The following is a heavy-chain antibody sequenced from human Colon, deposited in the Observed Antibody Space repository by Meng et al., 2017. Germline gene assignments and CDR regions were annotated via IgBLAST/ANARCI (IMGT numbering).Heavy chain of an antibody. J-gene: IGHJ4*02. Sequence: QRVRSGAEVKKPGASVKVPCKASGYTFTGYYMHWVRPAPGQGLEWMGRINPNSGGTNYAQKFQGRVTMTRDTSISTAYMELSRLRSDDTAVYYCARSPYDFWSGYSRIFDYWGQGTLVTVSS. D-gene: IGHD3-3*01. CDR2: INPNSGGT. CDR1: GYTFTGYY. CDR3: ARSPYDFWSGYSRIFDY. V-gene: IGHV1-2*06.